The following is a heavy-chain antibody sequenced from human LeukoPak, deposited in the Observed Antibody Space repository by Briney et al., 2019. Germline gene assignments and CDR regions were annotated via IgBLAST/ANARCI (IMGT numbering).Heavy chain of an antibody. CDR1: GFTFSDHY. J-gene: IGHJ4*02. D-gene: IGHD7-27*01. Sequence: GGSLRLSCAASGFTFSDHYMTWIRQAPGKGLETVSYIYNGGDTIYYADSVRGRFTISRDNAESSLYLQMNSLRAEDTAVYYCARGHWGLDYWGRGTLVTVSS. CDR2: IYNGGDTI. V-gene: IGHV3-11*04. CDR3: ARGHWGLDY.